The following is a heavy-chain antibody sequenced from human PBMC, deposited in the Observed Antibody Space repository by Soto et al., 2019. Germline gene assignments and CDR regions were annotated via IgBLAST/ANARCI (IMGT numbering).Heavy chain of an antibody. V-gene: IGHV1-69*04. CDR1: GGTFSSYT. J-gene: IGHJ3*02. CDR2: IIPILGIA. Sequence: SVKVSCKASGGTFSSYTISWVRQAPGQGLEWMGRIIPILGIANYAQKFQGRVTMTADKSTSTAYMELSSLRSEDTAVYYCARDRYCSGGSCHDAFDIWGQGTMVTVSS. D-gene: IGHD2-15*01. CDR3: ARDRYCSGGSCHDAFDI.